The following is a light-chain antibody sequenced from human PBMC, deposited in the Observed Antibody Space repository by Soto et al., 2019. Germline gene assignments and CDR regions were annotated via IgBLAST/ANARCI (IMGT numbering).Light chain of an antibody. CDR2: GAS. Sequence: EIVMTQSPATLSVSPGERATLSCRASQSVNNKVAWYQQKPGRALRLLIDGASTRATGIPDRFSGSGSGTEFTLTISSLQSEDSAVYFCQQYYYWPPYTFGQGTKVDIK. CDR3: QQYYYWPPYT. CDR1: QSVNNK. V-gene: IGKV3D-15*01. J-gene: IGKJ2*01.